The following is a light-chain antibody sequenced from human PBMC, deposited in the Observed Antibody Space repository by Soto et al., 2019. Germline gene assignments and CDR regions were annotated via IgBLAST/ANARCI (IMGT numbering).Light chain of an antibody. Sequence: EIVMCQSASTLSVSPGERATLSCRASQSLTTELAWYQQRRGQAPRLLIYRASTRATGVPARFSGSGSGTEFTLTISSLQSEDFAVYYCQHYSDWPWTFGQGTKVDIK. CDR3: QHYSDWPWT. CDR1: QSLTTE. V-gene: IGKV3-15*01. J-gene: IGKJ1*01. CDR2: RAS.